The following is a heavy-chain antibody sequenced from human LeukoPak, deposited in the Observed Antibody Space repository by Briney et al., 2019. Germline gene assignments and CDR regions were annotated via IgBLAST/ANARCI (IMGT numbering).Heavy chain of an antibody. D-gene: IGHD3-10*01. CDR1: GGSISSGSYY. Sequence: PSETLSLTCTVSGGSISSGSYYWSWIRQPAGKGLEWIGHIYTSGSTNYNPSLKSRVTMSVDTSKNQFSLKLSSVTAADTAVYYCATGFGDLDYWGQGTLVTVSS. J-gene: IGHJ4*02. CDR3: ATGFGDLDY. V-gene: IGHV4-61*09. CDR2: IYTSGST.